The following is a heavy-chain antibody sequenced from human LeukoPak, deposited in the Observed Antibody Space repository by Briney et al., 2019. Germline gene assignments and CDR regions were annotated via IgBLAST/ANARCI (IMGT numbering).Heavy chain of an antibody. J-gene: IGHJ6*03. CDR2: IKQDGSEK. V-gene: IGHV3-7*01. Sequence: GGSLRLSCAASGFTFSNYWMSWVRQAPGKGLEWVANIKQDGSEKYYVDSVKGRFTISRDNAKNSLFLQMSGLRAEDTAVYYCARAGYCSGSSCYSYYYYMDVWGKGTTVTVSS. CDR1: GFTFSNYW. D-gene: IGHD2-15*01. CDR3: ARAGYCSGSSCYSYYYYMDV.